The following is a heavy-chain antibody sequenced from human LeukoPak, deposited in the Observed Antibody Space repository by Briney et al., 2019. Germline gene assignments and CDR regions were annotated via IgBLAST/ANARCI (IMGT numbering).Heavy chain of an antibody. CDR2: INHSGST. Sequence: PSETLSLTCAVYGGSFSGYYWSWIRQPPGKGLEWIGEINHSGSTNYNPSLKSRVTISVDTSKNQFSLKLSSVTAADTAVYYCARALGGYSYVALDYWGQGTLVTVSS. CDR3: ARALGGYSYVALDY. CDR1: GGSFSGYY. V-gene: IGHV4-34*01. D-gene: IGHD5-18*01. J-gene: IGHJ4*02.